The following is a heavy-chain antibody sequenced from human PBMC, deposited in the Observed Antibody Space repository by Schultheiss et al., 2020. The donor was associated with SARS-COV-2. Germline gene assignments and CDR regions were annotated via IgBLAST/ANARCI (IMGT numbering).Heavy chain of an antibody. V-gene: IGHV3-64*04. J-gene: IGHJ6*02. D-gene: IGHD4-23*01. Sequence: GGSLRLSCSASGFTFSSYAMHWVRQAPGKGLEYVSAISSNGGSTYYADSVKGRFTISRDNSKNTLYLQMNSLRAEDTAVYYCAKTMGVVTPDYYYYGMDVWGQGTTVTVSS. CDR2: ISSNGGST. CDR1: GFTFSSYA. CDR3: AKTMGVVTPDYYYYGMDV.